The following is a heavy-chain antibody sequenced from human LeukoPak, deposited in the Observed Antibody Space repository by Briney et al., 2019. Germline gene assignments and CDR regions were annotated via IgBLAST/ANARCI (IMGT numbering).Heavy chain of an antibody. D-gene: IGHD2-21*02. CDR3: AKVSNPIVVVTATFDY. Sequence: PGGSLRLSCAASGFTFSSYGMHWVRQAPGKGLEWVAVISYDGSNKYYADSVKGRFTISRDNSKNTLYLQMNSLRAEDTAVYYCAKVSNPIVVVTATFDYWGQGTLVAVSS. V-gene: IGHV3-30*18. CDR1: GFTFSSYG. J-gene: IGHJ4*02. CDR2: ISYDGSNK.